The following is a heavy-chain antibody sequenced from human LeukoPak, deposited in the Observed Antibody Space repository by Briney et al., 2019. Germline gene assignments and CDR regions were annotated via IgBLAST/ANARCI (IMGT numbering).Heavy chain of an antibody. D-gene: IGHD2-2*01. CDR3: ARDRYCSSTSCNRYYYHGMDV. CDR2: INHSGST. CDR1: GGSFSGYY. V-gene: IGHV4-34*01. J-gene: IGHJ6*02. Sequence: SETLSLTCGVYGGSFSGYYWSWIRQPPGKGLEWIGDINHSGSTNYNPSLKSRVTTSVDPSKSQFSLRLSSMTAADTAVYYCARDRYCSSTSCNRYYYHGMDVWGQGTTVTVSS.